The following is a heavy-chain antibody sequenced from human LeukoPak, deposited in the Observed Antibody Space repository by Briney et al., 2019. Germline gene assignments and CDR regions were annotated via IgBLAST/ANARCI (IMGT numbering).Heavy chain of an antibody. J-gene: IGHJ4*02. CDR2: IATSGT. V-gene: IGHV3-23*01. CDR3: AREGLERHLALDS. CDR1: GFSFSSHA. Sequence: GGSLRLPCGASGFSFSSHAMSWFRKPPGTGLEWLSSIATSGTYYTSSVKGRFTISRDDSKNMLFLQMNSLTAEDTAVYFCAREGLERHLALDSWGQGTLVTVSS. D-gene: IGHD1-1*01.